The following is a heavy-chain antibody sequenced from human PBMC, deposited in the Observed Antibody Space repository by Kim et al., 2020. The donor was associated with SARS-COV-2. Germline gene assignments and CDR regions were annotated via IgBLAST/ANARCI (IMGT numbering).Heavy chain of an antibody. V-gene: IGHV3-7*01. Sequence: GGSLRLSCAASGFSFSTYWMSWVRQAPGKGLEWVANIQQDGSEKYYVDSVKGRFTIFRDNAKNSLYLQMNSLRAEDTAVYYCARSDCSSTSCYYRWFDFWGQETVVTVSS. J-gene: IGHJ4*02. CDR2: IQQDGSEK. D-gene: IGHD2-2*01. CDR3: ARSDCSSTSCYYRWFDF. CDR1: GFSFSTYW.